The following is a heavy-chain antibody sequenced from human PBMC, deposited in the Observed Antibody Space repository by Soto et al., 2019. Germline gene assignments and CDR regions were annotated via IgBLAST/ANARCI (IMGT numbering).Heavy chain of an antibody. D-gene: IGHD6-13*01. CDR2: IYYSGST. J-gene: IGHJ4*02. CDR1: GGSISSYY. CDR3: ARVGQLAGALDF. V-gene: IGHV4-59*12. Sequence: PSETLSLTCTVSGGSISSYYWSWIRQPPGKGLEWIGYIYYSGSTNYNPSLKSRVTISVDTSKNQFSLQLTSVSPEDTAVYYCARVGQLAGALDFWGQGSPVTVSS.